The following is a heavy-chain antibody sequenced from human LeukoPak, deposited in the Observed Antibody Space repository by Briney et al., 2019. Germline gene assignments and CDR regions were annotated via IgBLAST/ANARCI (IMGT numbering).Heavy chain of an antibody. J-gene: IGHJ4*02. D-gene: IGHD3-10*01. CDR3: ARGRRVWFGELFSHFDY. V-gene: IGHV1-8*03. CDR1: GYTFTSYD. CDR2: MNPNSGNT. Sequence: GASVKVSCKASGYTFTSYDINWVRQATGQGLEWMGWMNPNSGNTGYAQKFQGRVTITRNTSISTAYMELSSLRSEDTAVYYCARGRRVWFGELFSHFDYWGQGTLVTVSS.